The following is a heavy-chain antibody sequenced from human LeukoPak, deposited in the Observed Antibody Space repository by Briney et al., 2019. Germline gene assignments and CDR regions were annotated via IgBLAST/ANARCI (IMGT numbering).Heavy chain of an antibody. J-gene: IGHJ4*02. D-gene: IGHD1-26*01. CDR2: IYTSGST. V-gene: IGHV4-59*10. CDR1: GGSFSGYY. Sequence: SETLSLTCAVYGGSFSGYYWSWIRQPAGKGLEWIGRIYTSGSTNYNPSLKSRVTISVDTSKNQFSLKLSSVTAADTAVYYCARFIVGADYFDYWGQGTLVTVSS. CDR3: ARFIVGADYFDY.